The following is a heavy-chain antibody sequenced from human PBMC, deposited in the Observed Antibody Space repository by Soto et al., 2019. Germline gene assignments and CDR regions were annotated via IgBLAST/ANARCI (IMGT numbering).Heavy chain of an antibody. V-gene: IGHV1-3*01. D-gene: IGHD2-2*01. J-gene: IGHJ3*02. CDR1: GYTFTSYA. Sequence: ASVKVSCKASGYTFTSYAMHWVRQAPGQRLEWMGWINAGNGNTKYSQKFQGRVTITRDTSASTAYMELSSLRSEDTAVYYCASPYSYCSSTSCSDSFDIWGQGTMVTVSS. CDR3: ASPYSYCSSTSCSDSFDI. CDR2: INAGNGNT.